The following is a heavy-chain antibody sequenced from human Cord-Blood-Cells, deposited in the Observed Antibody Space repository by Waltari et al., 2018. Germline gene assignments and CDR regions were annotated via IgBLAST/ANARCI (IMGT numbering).Heavy chain of an antibody. V-gene: IGHV3-21*01. CDR3: ARGPLIVGVPAAIGRY. CDR1: GFTFSSYS. J-gene: IGHJ4*02. Sequence: EVQLVESGGGLVKPGGSLRLSCAASGFTFSSYSMNWVRQAPGKGLEWVSSISSSSSYIYYADSVKGRFTISRDNAKNSLYLQMNSLRAEDTGVYYRARGPLIVGVPAAIGRYWGQGTLVTVSS. CDR2: ISSSSSYI. D-gene: IGHD2-2*02.